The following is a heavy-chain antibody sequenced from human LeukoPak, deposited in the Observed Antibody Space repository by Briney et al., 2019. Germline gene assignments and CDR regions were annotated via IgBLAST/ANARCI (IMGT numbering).Heavy chain of an antibody. V-gene: IGHV4-4*02. Sequence: SGTLSLTCAVSGGSISSSNWWSWVRQPPGKGLEWIGEIYHSGSTNYNPSLKSRVTISVDKSKNQFSLKLSSVTAADTAVYYCASQSGYSSGWYAGYFQHWGQGTLVTVSS. D-gene: IGHD6-19*01. CDR1: GGSISSSNW. J-gene: IGHJ1*01. CDR2: IYHSGST. CDR3: ASQSGYSSGWYAGYFQH.